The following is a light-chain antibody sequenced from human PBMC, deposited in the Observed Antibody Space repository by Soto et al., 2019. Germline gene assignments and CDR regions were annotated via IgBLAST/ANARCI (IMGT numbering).Light chain of an antibody. CDR1: DSVVGAYDS. CDR3: CSSAPESTYV. Sequence: SVLAQPASVSGSPGQSITISCTGTDSVVGAYDSVSWYQQHPHKAPQLIIYKGTQRPSGVSNRISGSTSGNAASLTISGLQADDEADYFFCSSAPESTYVFGTGTKVTVL. V-gene: IGLV2-23*01. J-gene: IGLJ1*01. CDR2: KGT.